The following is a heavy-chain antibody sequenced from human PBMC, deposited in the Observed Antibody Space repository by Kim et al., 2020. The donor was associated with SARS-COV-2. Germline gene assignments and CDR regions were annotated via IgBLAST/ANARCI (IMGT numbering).Heavy chain of an antibody. Sequence: GGSLRLSCAASGFTFSSYGMHCVRQAPGKGLEWVAVISYDGSNKYYADSLKGRFTISRDNSKNTLHLQMNSLRGEDTAVFYCAKGGGGYDFSYYYGMDVWGQGTTVTVSS. CDR1: GFTFSSYG. J-gene: IGHJ6*02. CDR3: AKGGGGYDFSYYYGMDV. D-gene: IGHD5-12*01. CDR2: ISYDGSNK. V-gene: IGHV3-30*18.